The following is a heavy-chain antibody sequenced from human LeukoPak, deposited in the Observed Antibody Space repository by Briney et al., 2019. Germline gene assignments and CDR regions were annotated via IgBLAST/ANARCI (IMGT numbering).Heavy chain of an antibody. V-gene: IGHV4-4*07. CDR2: IYTSGST. D-gene: IGHD3-10*01. Sequence: SETLSLTCTVSGGSISSYYWSWFRQPAGKGLEWIGHIYTSGSTNYNPFLKSRVTMSVDTSKNQFSLKLSSVTAADTAVYYCARVPHYYGSGSYSYQDAFDIWGPGTMVTVTS. CDR1: GGSISSYY. CDR3: ARVPHYYGSGSYSYQDAFDI. J-gene: IGHJ3*02.